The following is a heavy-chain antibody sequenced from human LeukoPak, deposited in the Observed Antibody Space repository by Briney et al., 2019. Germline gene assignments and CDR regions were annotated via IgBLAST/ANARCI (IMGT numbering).Heavy chain of an antibody. D-gene: IGHD3-10*02. Sequence: GGSLRLSCAASGFTFKNYEVNWIRQAPGKRLEWISYISSSGSTIYYADSVKGRFTISRDNAKKSLYLQMNGVRAEDTALYYCAKDVRPGGGGMDVWGQGTTVTVSS. CDR1: GFTFKNYE. CDR2: ISSSGSTI. J-gene: IGHJ6*02. CDR3: AKDVRPGGGGMDV. V-gene: IGHV3-48*03.